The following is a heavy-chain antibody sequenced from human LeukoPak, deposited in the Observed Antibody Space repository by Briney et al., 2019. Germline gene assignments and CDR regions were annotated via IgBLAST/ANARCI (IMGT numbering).Heavy chain of an antibody. CDR2: IYPGDSDT. V-gene: IGHV5-51*01. Sequence: YWSWIRQPPGKELEWMGIIYPGDSDTRYSPSFQGQVTISADKSISTAYLQWSSLKASDTAMYYCARHLMGKDGNWNYGLNYYYYMDVWGKGTTVTVSS. CDR1: YW. D-gene: IGHD1-7*01. J-gene: IGHJ6*03. CDR3: ARHLMGKDGNWNYGLNYYYYMDV.